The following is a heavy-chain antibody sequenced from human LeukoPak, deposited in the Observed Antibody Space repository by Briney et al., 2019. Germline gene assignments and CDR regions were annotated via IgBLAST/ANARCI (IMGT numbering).Heavy chain of an antibody. V-gene: IGHV3-30-3*01. CDR2: ISYDGSNK. J-gene: IGHJ4*02. Sequence: GGSLRLSCAASGFTFSSYAMHWVRQAPGKGLEWVAVISYDGSNKYYADSVKGRFTISRDNSKNMLYLQMNSLRAEDTAVYYCARVDPPGRDSSGYYPDYWGQGTLVTVSS. CDR1: GFTFSSYA. D-gene: IGHD3-22*01. CDR3: ARVDPPGRDSSGYYPDY.